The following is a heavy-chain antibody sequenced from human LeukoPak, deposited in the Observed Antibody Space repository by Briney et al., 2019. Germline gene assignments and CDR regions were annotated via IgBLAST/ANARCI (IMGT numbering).Heavy chain of an antibody. Sequence: ASVKVSCKASGYTFTDYYMHWVRQAPGHGLGWMAWIHPNSGGTIYAQKFQDRVTVTRDTSISTAYMELSRLRSDDTAVYYCARLRGAYEPFDYWGQGTLVTVSS. CDR2: IHPNSGGT. CDR3: ARLRGAYEPFDY. CDR1: GYTFTDYY. J-gene: IGHJ4*02. V-gene: IGHV1-2*02. D-gene: IGHD5-12*01.